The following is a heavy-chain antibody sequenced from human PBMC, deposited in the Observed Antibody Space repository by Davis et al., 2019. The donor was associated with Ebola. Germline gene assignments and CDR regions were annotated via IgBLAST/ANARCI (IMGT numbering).Heavy chain of an antibody. CDR2: IWYDGSNK. D-gene: IGHD3-3*01. CDR1: GFTFSSYG. Sequence: GGSLRLSCAASGFTFSSYGMHWVRQAPGKGLEWVAVIWYDGSNKYYADSVKGRFTISRDNSKNTLYLQMNSLRAEDTAVYYCARDSRTYYDFWSGYAAFDYWGQGTLVTVSP. V-gene: IGHV3-33*01. CDR3: ARDSRTYYDFWSGYAAFDY. J-gene: IGHJ4*02.